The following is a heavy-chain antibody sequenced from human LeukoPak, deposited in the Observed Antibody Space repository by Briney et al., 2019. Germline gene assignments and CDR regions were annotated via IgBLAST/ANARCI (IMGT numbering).Heavy chain of an antibody. CDR2: IYYSGST. Sequence: SETLSLTCTVSGGSISSGGYYWSWIRQHPGKGLEWIGYIYYSGSTYYNPSLKSRVTISVDTSKNQFSLKLSPVTAADTAVYYCARVNSVGATGYFDYWGQGTLVTVSS. J-gene: IGHJ4*02. V-gene: IGHV4-31*03. CDR3: ARVNSVGATGYFDY. D-gene: IGHD1-26*01. CDR1: GGSISSGGYY.